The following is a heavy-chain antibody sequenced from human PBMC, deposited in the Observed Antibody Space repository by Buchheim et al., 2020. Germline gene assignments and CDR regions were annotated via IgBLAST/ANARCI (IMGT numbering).Heavy chain of an antibody. V-gene: IGHV4-34*01. J-gene: IGHJ1*01. CDR1: GGSFSGYY. CDR3: ARGLAGYSSGWFSVGFQH. CDR2: INQSGST. Sequence: QVQLQQWGAGLLTPSETLSLTCAVYGGSFSGYYWSWIRQPPGKGLEWIGEINQSGSTNYNPSLKSRVSISVDTSKNQISLKLNSVTAADTAVYYCARGLAGYSSGWFSVGFQHWGQGTL. D-gene: IGHD6-19*01.